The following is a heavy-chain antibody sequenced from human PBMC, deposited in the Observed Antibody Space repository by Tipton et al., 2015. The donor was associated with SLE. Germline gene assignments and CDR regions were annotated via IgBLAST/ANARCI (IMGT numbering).Heavy chain of an antibody. V-gene: IGHV4-59*01. D-gene: IGHD2-2*01. Sequence: TLSLTCTVSGASISSYYWSWIRQPPGKGLEWIGYIYYSGSTNYNPSLKSRVTISVDTSKNQFSLKLSSVTAADTAVYYCARGYCSTTSCYRTPFDYWGQGTLVTVSS. J-gene: IGHJ4*02. CDR2: IYYSGST. CDR1: GASISSYY. CDR3: ARGYCSTTSCYRTPFDY.